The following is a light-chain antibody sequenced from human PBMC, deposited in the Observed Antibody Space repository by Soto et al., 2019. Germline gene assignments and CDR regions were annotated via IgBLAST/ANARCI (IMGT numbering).Light chain of an antibody. CDR3: GSWDSSLSASV. Sequence: QSVLTQPPSVSAAPGQKVTISCSGSSSNIGGNSVSWYQQLPGTAPKLLIYDDNKRPSGIPDRFSGSKSGTSATLGITGLXTGDEADYYCGSWDSSLSASVFGTGTKVTVL. CDR1: SSNIGGNS. J-gene: IGLJ1*01. CDR2: DDN. V-gene: IGLV1-51*01.